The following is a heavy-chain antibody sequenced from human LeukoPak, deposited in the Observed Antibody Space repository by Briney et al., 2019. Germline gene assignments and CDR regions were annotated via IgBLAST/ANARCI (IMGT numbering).Heavy chain of an antibody. V-gene: IGHV3-64D*06. CDR1: GFTFSSYA. CDR2: ISSNGDST. CDR3: AKEACGGSCSSDYFDY. J-gene: IGHJ4*02. Sequence: PGGSLRLSCSASGFTFSSYAMHWVRQAPGKGLEYVSAISSNGDSTYYADSVKGRFTISRDNSKNTLYLQMSSLRAEDTAVYYCAKEACGGSCSSDYFDYWGQGTLVTVSS. D-gene: IGHD2-15*01.